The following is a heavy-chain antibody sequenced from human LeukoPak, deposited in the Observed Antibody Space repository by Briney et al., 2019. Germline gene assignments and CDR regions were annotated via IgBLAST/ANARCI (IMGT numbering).Heavy chain of an antibody. Sequence: SETLSLTCAVSGGSISSSNWWSWIRQSPGKGLEWIGIIYHSGSTYYNPSLKSRVTISVDTSKNQFSLKLSSVTAADTAVYYCVRDGETYSSSWFWFDPWGQGTLVTVSS. J-gene: IGHJ5*02. D-gene: IGHD6-13*01. CDR3: VRDGETYSSSWFWFDP. CDR2: IYHSGST. V-gene: IGHV4-4*02. CDR1: GGSISSSNW.